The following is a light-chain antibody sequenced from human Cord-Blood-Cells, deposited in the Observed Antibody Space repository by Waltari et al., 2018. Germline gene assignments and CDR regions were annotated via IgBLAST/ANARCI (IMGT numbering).Light chain of an antibody. J-gene: IGLJ2*01. CDR2: QDS. Sequence: SYELTQPPSVSVSPAQTASIPCSGDTLGDNYACWYQQKPGQSPVLVIYQDSKRPSGIPERFSGSNSGNTATLTISGTQAMDEADYYCQAWDSSTVVFGGGTKLTVL. CDR1: TLGDNY. V-gene: IGLV3-1*01. CDR3: QAWDSSTVV.